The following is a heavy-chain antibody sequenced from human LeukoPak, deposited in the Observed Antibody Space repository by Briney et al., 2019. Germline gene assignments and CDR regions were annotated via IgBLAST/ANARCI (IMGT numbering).Heavy chain of an antibody. V-gene: IGHV4-59*12. Sequence: PSETLSLTCTVSGGSISSYYWSWIRQPPGKGLEWIGYIYYSGSTIYNPSLSSPVSISVDTSKNQFSLELSSVTAADTAVYYCARDGRGARPYYYYYMDVWGKGTTVTVSS. CDR2: IYYSGST. J-gene: IGHJ6*03. D-gene: IGHD1-26*01. CDR1: GGSISSYY. CDR3: ARDGRGARPYYYYYMDV.